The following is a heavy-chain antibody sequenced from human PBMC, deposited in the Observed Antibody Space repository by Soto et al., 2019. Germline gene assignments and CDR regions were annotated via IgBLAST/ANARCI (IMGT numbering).Heavy chain of an antibody. J-gene: IGHJ4*02. V-gene: IGHV3-21*01. D-gene: IGHD3-10*01. CDR3: AIDWFGTKLHDY. CDR1: GFTFSSYS. CDR2: ISSSSSYI. Sequence: GGSMRLSCAASGFTFSSYSMNWVRQAPGKGLEWVSSISSSSSYIYYADSVKGRFTISRDNAKNSLYLQMNSLRAEDTAVYYCAIDWFGTKLHDYWGQGTLVTVSS.